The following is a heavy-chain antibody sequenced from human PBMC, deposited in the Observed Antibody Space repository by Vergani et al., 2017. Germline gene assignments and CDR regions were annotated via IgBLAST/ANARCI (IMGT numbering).Heavy chain of an antibody. CDR1: GFTFSSYA. CDR2: ISGSGGST. D-gene: IGHD4-17*01. V-gene: IGHV3-23*01. CDR3: AKDRRTTVTIFDY. J-gene: IGHJ4*02. Sequence: VQLLESGGGLVQPGGSLRLSCAASGFTFSSYAMRWVRQAPGKGLGWVSAISGSGGSTYYADSVKGRFTSSRDNSKNTLYLQMNSQRAEDTAVYYCAKDRRTTVTIFDYWGQGTLVTVSS.